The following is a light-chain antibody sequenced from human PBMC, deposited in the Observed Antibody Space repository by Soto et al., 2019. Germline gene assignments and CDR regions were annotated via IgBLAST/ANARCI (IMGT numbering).Light chain of an antibody. Sequence: QSALTQPASVSGSPGQSITISCTGTSSDIGHYDYVSWYQQHPGKAPKLMIYEVSKRPSGVPDRFSGSKSGNTASLTVSGLQAEDEADYYCSSYAGSNNHVFGTGTKLTVL. CDR3: SSYAGSNNHV. V-gene: IGLV2-8*01. CDR1: SSDIGHYDY. J-gene: IGLJ1*01. CDR2: EVS.